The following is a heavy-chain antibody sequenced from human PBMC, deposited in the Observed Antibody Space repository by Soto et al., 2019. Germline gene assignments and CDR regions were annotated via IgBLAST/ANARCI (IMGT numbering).Heavy chain of an antibody. CDR2: IIPMLGIR. J-gene: IGHJ3*02. CDR3: AIGSWSGEVFDI. D-gene: IGHD2-21*01. V-gene: IGHV1-69*02. CDR1: GGTFSTYS. Sequence: QVQLVQSGAEVKKPGSSVKFSCKDSGGTFSTYSMFWVRQAPGQGLEWMGRIIPMLGIRNYAQRFQDRVTITAEKSTATAHMELSSLRSEDTALYYCAIGSWSGEVFDIWGQGTMVTVSS.